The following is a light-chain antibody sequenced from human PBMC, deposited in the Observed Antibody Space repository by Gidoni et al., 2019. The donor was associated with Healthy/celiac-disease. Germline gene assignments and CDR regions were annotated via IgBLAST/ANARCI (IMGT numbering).Light chain of an antibody. CDR3: QRSYSTPT. Sequence: DIQMTQSPSSLSASVGDRVTITCRASQSISSYLNWYQQKPGKAPKLLSYAASSLQSGVPSRFSGSGSGTDFTLTISSMQPEDFATYYCQRSYSTPTFGGGTKVEIK. J-gene: IGKJ4*01. CDR1: QSISSY. V-gene: IGKV1-39*01. CDR2: AAS.